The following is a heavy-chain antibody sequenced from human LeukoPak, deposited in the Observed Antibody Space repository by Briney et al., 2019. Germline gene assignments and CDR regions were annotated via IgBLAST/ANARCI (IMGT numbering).Heavy chain of an antibody. CDR2: MNPNSGNT. J-gene: IGHJ3*02. CDR3: ARTSYCSGGSCYSGVDAFDI. D-gene: IGHD2-15*01. V-gene: IGHV1-8*01. CDR1: GYTFTSYD. Sequence: GASVKVSCKASGYTFTSYDINWVRQATGQGLEWMGWMNPNSGNTGYAQKFQGRVTMTRNTSISTAHMELSSLRSEDTAVYYCARTSYCSGGSCYSGVDAFDIWGQGTMVTVSS.